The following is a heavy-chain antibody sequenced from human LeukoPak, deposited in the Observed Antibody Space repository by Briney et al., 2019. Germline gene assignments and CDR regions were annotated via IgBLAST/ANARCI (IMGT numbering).Heavy chain of an antibody. J-gene: IGHJ3*02. CDR2: IHYTGTT. CDR1: GGSISSNY. CDR3: ATNRVGTYDRPFDI. D-gene: IGHD1-26*01. Sequence: PSETLSLTCTVSGGSISSNYWNWIRQPPGKGLEWIGDIHYTGTTKYNPSVKSRVTISIDTSKNQFSLELNSVTATDTAVYFCATNRVGTYDRPFDIWGQGTMVTVSS. V-gene: IGHV4-59*08.